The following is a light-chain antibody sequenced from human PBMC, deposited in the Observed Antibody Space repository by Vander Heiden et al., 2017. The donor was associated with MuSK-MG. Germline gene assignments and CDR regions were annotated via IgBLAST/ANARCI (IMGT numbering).Light chain of an antibody. Sequence: SSALTQDPAVSVALGQPVPIPCPGDSLRTFSTSWYQQKPGQAPILVFYDNDNRPSGIPDRFSASKSGNTASLTITGTRAEDEADYYCNSRDSSGHQVVFGGGTKLTVL. J-gene: IGLJ2*01. CDR1: SLRTFS. CDR2: DND. V-gene: IGLV3-19*01. CDR3: NSRDSSGHQVV.